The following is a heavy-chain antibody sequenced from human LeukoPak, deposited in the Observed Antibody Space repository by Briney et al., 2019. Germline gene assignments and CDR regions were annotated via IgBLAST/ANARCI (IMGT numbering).Heavy chain of an antibody. Sequence: SETLSLTCTVSGCSFSSYYWSWIRQPAGKGLDWIGRIYSSGSTNYSPSLTSRVTMSVDTSRNQFSLQLTSVTAADTALYYCARDGRHCSRTSCSEGYYYFMDVWGKGTTVTVSS. V-gene: IGHV4-4*07. D-gene: IGHD2-2*01. CDR1: GCSFSSYY. J-gene: IGHJ6*03. CDR2: IYSSGST. CDR3: ARDGRHCSRTSCSEGYYYFMDV.